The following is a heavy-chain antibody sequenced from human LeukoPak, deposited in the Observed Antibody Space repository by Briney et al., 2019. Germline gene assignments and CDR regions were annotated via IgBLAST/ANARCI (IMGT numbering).Heavy chain of an antibody. D-gene: IGHD1-1*01. Sequence: SVKVSCKASGGTFSSYAISWVRQAPGQGLEWMGGIIPIFGTANYAQKFQGRVTMTRDTSISTAYMELSSLRSEDTAVYYCASGTVGYDAFDIWGQGTMVTVSS. J-gene: IGHJ3*02. CDR3: ASGTVGYDAFDI. V-gene: IGHV1-69*05. CDR2: IIPIFGTA. CDR1: GGTFSSYA.